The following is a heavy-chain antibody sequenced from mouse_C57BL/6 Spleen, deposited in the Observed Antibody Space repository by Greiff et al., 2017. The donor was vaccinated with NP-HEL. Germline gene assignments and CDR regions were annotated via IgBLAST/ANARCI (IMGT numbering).Heavy chain of an antibody. J-gene: IGHJ4*01. CDR3: ASYDYDAMDY. V-gene: IGHV1-22*01. D-gene: IGHD1-1*02. CDR2: INPNNGGT. Sequence: EVQLQESGPELVKPGASVKMSCKASGYTFTDYNMHWVKQSHGKSLEWIGYINPNNGGTSYNQKFKGKATLTVNKSSSTAYMALRSLTSEDSAVYYCASYDYDAMDYWGQGTSVTVSS. CDR1: GYTFTDYN.